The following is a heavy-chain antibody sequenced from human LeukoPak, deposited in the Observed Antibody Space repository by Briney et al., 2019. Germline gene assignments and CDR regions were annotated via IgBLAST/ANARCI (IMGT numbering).Heavy chain of an antibody. J-gene: IGHJ4*02. CDR2: IKQDGSEK. D-gene: IGHD6-13*01. V-gene: IGHV3-7*03. CDR1: GFTFSSYW. Sequence: GGSLRLSCAASGFTFSSYWMSWVRQAPGKGLEWVANIKQDGSEKYYVDSVKGRFTISRDNSKNTLYLQMNSLRAEDTAVYYCARYSSSWPFDYWGQGTLVTVSS. CDR3: ARYSSSWPFDY.